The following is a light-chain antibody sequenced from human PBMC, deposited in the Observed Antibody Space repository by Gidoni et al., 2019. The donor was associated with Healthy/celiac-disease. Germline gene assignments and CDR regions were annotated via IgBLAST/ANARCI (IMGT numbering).Light chain of an antibody. V-gene: IGLV3-25*03. CDR1: ALPKKY. J-gene: IGLJ2*01. CDR2: KDS. Sequence: SYELTQPPSVSVSPGQTARITCSGDALPKKYAYCYQQKPGQAPVLVIYKDSERPSGIPERFSGSSSGTTVTLTISGVQAEDEADYYCQSADSSGTFHVVFGGWTKLTVL. CDR3: QSADSSGTFHVV.